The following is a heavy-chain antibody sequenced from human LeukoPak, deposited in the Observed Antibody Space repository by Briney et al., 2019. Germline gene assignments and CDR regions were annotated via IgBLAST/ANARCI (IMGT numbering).Heavy chain of an antibody. J-gene: IGHJ4*02. V-gene: IGHV3-23*01. CDR3: AKDLKYYYDSSGYYYEGDYFDY. Sequence: GGSLRLSCAASGFTFSSHGMSWVRQAPGKGLEWVSAISGSGGSSFYADSVKGRFTISRDNSKNTLYLQMNSLRAEDTAVYYCAKDLKYYYDSSGYYYEGDYFDYWGQGTLVTVSS. CDR1: GFTFSSHG. CDR2: ISGSGGSS. D-gene: IGHD3-22*01.